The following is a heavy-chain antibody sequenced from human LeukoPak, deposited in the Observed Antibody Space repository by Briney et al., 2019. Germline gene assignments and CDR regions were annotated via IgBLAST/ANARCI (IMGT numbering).Heavy chain of an antibody. CDR2: INHSGST. Sequence: PSETLSLTCAVYGGSFSGYYWSWIRQPPGKGLEWIGEINHSGSTNYSPSLKSRVTISVDTSKNQFSLKLSSVTAADTAVYYCARGLYSSSSYWGQGTLVTVSS. J-gene: IGHJ4*02. CDR3: ARGLYSSSSY. V-gene: IGHV4-34*01. CDR1: GGSFSGYY. D-gene: IGHD6-13*01.